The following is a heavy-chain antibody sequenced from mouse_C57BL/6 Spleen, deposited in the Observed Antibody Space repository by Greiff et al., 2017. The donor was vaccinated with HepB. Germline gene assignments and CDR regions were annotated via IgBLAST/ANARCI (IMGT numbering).Heavy chain of an antibody. CDR2: IYPSDSET. CDR1: GYTFTSYW. Sequence: VQLQQSGAELVRPGSSVKLSCKASGYTFTSYWMEWVKQRRGQGLEWIGNIYPSDSETHYNQKFKDKATLTVDNASSTAYRQLSSLTSEDSAVYYCARTTYGSSSYWYFDVWGTGTTVTVSS. J-gene: IGHJ1*03. CDR3: ARTTYGSSSYWYFDV. D-gene: IGHD1-1*01. V-gene: IGHV1-61*01.